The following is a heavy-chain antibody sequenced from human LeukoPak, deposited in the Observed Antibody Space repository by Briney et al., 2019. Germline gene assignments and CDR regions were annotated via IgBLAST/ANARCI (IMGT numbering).Heavy chain of an antibody. CDR2: IYYSGST. V-gene: IGHV4-31*03. J-gene: IGHJ5*02. CDR3: ARDLRITIFGVAYDWFDP. Sequence: TLSLTCTVSGGSISSGGYYWSWIRQHPGKGLEWVGYIYYSGSTYYNPSLKSRVTISVDTSKNQFSLKLSSVTAADTAVYYCARDLRITIFGVAYDWFDPWGQGTLVTVSS. CDR1: GGSISSGGYY. D-gene: IGHD3-3*01.